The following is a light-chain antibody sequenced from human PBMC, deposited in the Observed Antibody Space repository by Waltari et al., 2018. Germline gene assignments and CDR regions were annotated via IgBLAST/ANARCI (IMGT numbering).Light chain of an antibody. CDR3: QQRVNWTPQT. Sequence: ELVLPQSPDTVSMSPGDTATLSCRASQSVGSYFAWYQHKPGHPPRPLIYDASHSATGVPPRFRGSVSGTEFTLTISSLEAEDFAVYYCQQRVNWTPQTFGQGARLEIK. CDR1: QSVGSY. CDR2: DAS. J-gene: IGKJ2*01. V-gene: IGKV3-11*01.